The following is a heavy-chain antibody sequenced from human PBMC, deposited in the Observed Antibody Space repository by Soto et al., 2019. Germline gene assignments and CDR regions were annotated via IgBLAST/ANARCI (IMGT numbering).Heavy chain of an antibody. J-gene: IGHJ6*02. CDR1: GFTFSSYG. V-gene: IGHV3-30*18. D-gene: IGHD6-13*01. CDR2: ISYDGSNK. Sequence: QVQLVESGGGVVQPGRSLRLSCAASGFTFSSYGMHWVRQAPGKGLEWVAVISYDGSNKYYADSVKGRFTISRDNSKNTLYLQMNSLRAKNTAVYYCAKDHGNRSSYYYYYGMDVWGQGTTVTVSS. CDR3: AKDHGNRSSYYYYYGMDV.